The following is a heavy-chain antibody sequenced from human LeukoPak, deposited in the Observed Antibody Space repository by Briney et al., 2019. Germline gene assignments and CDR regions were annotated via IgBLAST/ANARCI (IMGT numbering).Heavy chain of an antibody. Sequence: PSQTLSLTCTVSGCSISSGSYYWSWIRQPAGKGLEWIGRIYTSGSTNYNPSLKSRVTISVDTSKNQFSLKLSSVTAADTAVYYCARGRVAVAGKAWDYWGQGTLVTVSS. J-gene: IGHJ4*02. CDR3: ARGRVAVAGKAWDY. CDR2: IYTSGST. CDR1: GCSISSGSYY. D-gene: IGHD6-19*01. V-gene: IGHV4-61*02.